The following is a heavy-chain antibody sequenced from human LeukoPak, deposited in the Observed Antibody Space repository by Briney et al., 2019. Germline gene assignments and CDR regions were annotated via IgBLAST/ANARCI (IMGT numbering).Heavy chain of an antibody. CDR3: ARDFAAAVG. V-gene: IGHV3-7*01. Sequence: PGGSLRLSCAASGFTFSNYRMSWVRQAPGKGLEWVANIKQDGSETHYVDSVRGRFIVSRDNAKNSVFLQMNSLGVEDTAICYCARDFAAAVGWGQGTLVTVSS. D-gene: IGHD2-15*01. CDR2: IKQDGSET. J-gene: IGHJ4*02. CDR1: GFTFSNYR.